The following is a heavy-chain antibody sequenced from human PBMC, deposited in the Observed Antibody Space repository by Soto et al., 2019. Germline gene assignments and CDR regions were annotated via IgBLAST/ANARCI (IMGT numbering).Heavy chain of an antibody. CDR2: INAGNGNT. CDR1: GYTFTSYA. CDR3: ARQGIGYDSRIDY. V-gene: IGHV1-3*01. J-gene: IGHJ4*02. Sequence: ASVKVSCKASGYTFTSYAMHWVRQAPGQRLEWMGWINAGNGNTKYSQKFQGRVTITRDTSASTAYMELSSLRSEDTAVYYCARQGIGYDSRIDYWGQGTLVTVSS. D-gene: IGHD5-12*01.